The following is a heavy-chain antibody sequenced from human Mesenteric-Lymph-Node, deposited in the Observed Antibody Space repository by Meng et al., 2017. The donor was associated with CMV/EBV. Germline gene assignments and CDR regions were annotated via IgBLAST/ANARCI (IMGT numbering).Heavy chain of an antibody. Sequence: GESLKISCAASGFTFSDYYMSWIRQAPGKGLEWLSYISRTGNTIYSADSVKGRFTISRDNAKNSLYLQMNSLRAEDTAVYYCARVNALDYWGQGTLVTVSS. CDR1: GFTFSDYY. D-gene: IGHD2-2*01. CDR2: ISRTGNTI. V-gene: IGHV3-11*04. J-gene: IGHJ4*02. CDR3: ARVNALDY.